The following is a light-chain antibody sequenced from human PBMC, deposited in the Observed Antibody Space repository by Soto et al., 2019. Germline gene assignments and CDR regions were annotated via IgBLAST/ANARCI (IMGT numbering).Light chain of an antibody. CDR1: SSDVGGYNY. CDR2: EVS. Sequence: SLLSPPPPAPRAPGHSVNISCPGTSSDVGGYNYVSWYQQHPGKAPKLMIYEVSKWPSGVPDRFSGSKSGNTASLTVSGLQAEDEADYYCSSYAGSNNFYVFGTGTKVTVL. CDR3: SSYAGSNNFYV. J-gene: IGLJ1*01. V-gene: IGLV2-8*01.